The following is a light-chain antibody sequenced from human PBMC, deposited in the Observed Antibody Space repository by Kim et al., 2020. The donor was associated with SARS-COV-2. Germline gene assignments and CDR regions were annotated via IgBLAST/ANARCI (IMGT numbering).Light chain of an antibody. V-gene: IGLV3-19*01. CDR2: GKN. CDR1: SLRKYY. CDR3: NFRNTSHFVI. Sequence: SSELTQDPAVSVALGQTVRITCQGDSLRKYYVTWYQQKPGQAPVLLISGKNNRPSGIPDRFSGSSSGNTASLTIAGAQAEDEADYYCNFRNTSHFVIFGGGTQLTVL. J-gene: IGLJ2*01.